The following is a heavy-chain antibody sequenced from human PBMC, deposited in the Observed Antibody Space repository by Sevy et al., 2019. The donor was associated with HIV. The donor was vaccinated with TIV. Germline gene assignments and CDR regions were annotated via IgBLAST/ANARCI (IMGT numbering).Heavy chain of an antibody. CDR3: ARGDFWSGYYYFDY. CDR2: IYDSGST. J-gene: IGHJ4*02. Sequence: SETLSLTCTVSGGSISSYSWSWIRQPPGKGLEWIGYIYDSGSTNYNPSLKSRVTISVDTSKNQFSLKLSSVTAADTAVYYCARGDFWSGYYYFDYWGQGTLVTVSS. V-gene: IGHV4-59*01. D-gene: IGHD3-3*01. CDR1: GGSISSYS.